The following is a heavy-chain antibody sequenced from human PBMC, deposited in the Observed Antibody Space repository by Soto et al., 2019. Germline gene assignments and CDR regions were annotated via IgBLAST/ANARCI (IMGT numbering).Heavy chain of an antibody. D-gene: IGHD3-3*01. CDR2: INGGNGNT. V-gene: IGHV1-3*01. CDR1: GYSFTAYC. CDR3: ARNYEKYYYYYMDL. Sequence: QVQLVQSGAEVKKPGASVKVSCKASGYSFTAYCIHWVRQAPGQRLEWMGWINGGNGNTKYSQNFQGRVTITRDTSAITAYMEVSSLSSEDTAVYYCARNYEKYYYYYMDLWGKGTTVTVSS. J-gene: IGHJ6*03.